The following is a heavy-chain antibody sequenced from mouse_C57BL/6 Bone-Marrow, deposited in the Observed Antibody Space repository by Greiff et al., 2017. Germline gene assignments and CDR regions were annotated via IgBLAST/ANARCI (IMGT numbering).Heavy chain of an antibody. D-gene: IGHD1-1*01. CDR2: ISNGGGST. CDR3: ARGVGDEAWFAY. V-gene: IGHV5-12*01. CDR1: GFTFSDYY. J-gene: IGHJ3*01. Sequence: EVNLVESGGGLVQPGGSLKLSCAASGFTFSDYYMYWVRQTPEKRLEWVAYISNGGGSTYYPDTVKGRFTISRDNAKNTLYLQMSRLKSEDTAMYYCARGVGDEAWFAYWGQGNLVTVSA.